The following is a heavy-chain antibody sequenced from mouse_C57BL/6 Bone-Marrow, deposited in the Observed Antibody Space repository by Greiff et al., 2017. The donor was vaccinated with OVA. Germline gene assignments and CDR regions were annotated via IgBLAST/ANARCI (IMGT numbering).Heavy chain of an antibody. Sequence: EVQLQQSEGGLVQPGSSMKLSCTASGFTFSDYYMAWVRQVPEKGLEWVANINYDGSSTYYLDSLKSRFIISRDNAKNILYLQMSSLKSEDTATYYCARDEVGLPLYWYFDVWGTGTTVTVSS. CDR2: INYDGSST. CDR3: ARDEVGLPLYWYFDV. D-gene: IGHD2-4*01. J-gene: IGHJ1*03. V-gene: IGHV5-16*01. CDR1: GFTFSDYY.